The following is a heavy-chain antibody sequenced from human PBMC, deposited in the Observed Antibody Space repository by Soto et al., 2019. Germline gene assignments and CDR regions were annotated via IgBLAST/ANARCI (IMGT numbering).Heavy chain of an antibody. CDR1: GFTFTRYS. CDR3: ARESEDLTSNFDY. J-gene: IGHJ4*02. Sequence: GGSLRLSCAASGFTFTRYSVNWVRQAPGKGLEWVSSISSTTNYIYYGDSMKGRFTISRDNAKNSLYLEMNSLRAEDTAVYYCARESEDLTSNFDYGGQGTLVPVSS. CDR2: ISSTTNYI. V-gene: IGHV3-21*06.